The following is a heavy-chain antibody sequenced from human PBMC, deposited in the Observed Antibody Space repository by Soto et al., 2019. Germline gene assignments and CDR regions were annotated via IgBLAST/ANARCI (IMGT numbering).Heavy chain of an antibody. CDR1: GGSISHYY. J-gene: IGHJ5*02. CDR3: ARDRSTYGGGGTGEVKENWFDP. D-gene: IGHD2-8*01. CDR2: AYYSGST. Sequence: ASETLSLTCTVSGGSISHYYWSWIRQSPGKGLEWIGYAYYSGSTDYNPSLKSRVTMSVDTSKNQVSLKLNSVTTADTAVYYCARDRSTYGGGGTGEVKENWFDPWGPGTLVTVSS. V-gene: IGHV4-59*01.